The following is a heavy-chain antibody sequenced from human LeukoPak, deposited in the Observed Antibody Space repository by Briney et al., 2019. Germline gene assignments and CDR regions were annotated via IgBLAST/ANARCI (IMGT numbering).Heavy chain of an antibody. V-gene: IGHV1-18*01. Sequence: GASVKVSFKASGYTFTSYGIGWVRQAPGQGLEWMGWISAYNGNTNYAQKLQGRVTMTTDTSTSTAYMELRSLRSDDTAVYYCARLDTAMGNNWFDPWGQGTLVTVSS. CDR1: GYTFTSYG. J-gene: IGHJ5*02. CDR2: ISAYNGNT. D-gene: IGHD5-18*01. CDR3: ARLDTAMGNNWFDP.